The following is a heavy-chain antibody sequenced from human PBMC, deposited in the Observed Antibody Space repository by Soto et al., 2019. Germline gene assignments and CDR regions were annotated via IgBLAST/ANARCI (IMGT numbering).Heavy chain of an antibody. CDR2: ISGSGGST. D-gene: IGHD3-3*01. V-gene: IGHV3-23*01. CDR1: GFTFSSYA. CDR3: AKDESNSGYYNY. J-gene: IGHJ4*02. Sequence: AGGSLRLSCAASGFTFSSYAMSWVRQAPGKGLEWVSAISGSGGSTYYADSVKGRFTISRDNSKNTLYLQMNSLRAEDTAVYYCAKDESNSGYYNYWGQGTLVTVSS.